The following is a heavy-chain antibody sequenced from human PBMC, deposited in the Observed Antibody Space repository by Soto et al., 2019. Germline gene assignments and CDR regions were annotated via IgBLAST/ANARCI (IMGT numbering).Heavy chain of an antibody. J-gene: IGHJ6*02. CDR1: GLTFSDCY. Sequence: QVQLVESGGGLVKPGGSLRLSCAASGLTFSDCYINWIRQAPGKGLEWISYISSIGNIINYAGSVKGRFTISRDNTKNSLYLQMNSLRVEATAMYYCARVRFGEWGYAMDVWGQGTTVTVSS. V-gene: IGHV3-11*01. CDR3: ARVRFGEWGYAMDV. CDR2: ISSIGNII. D-gene: IGHD3-10*01.